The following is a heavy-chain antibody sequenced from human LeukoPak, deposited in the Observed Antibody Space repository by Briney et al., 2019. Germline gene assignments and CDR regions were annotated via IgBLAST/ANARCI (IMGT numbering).Heavy chain of an antibody. CDR3: AARDVLTGLHDY. CDR1: GGSFSGYY. J-gene: IGHJ4*02. D-gene: IGHD3-9*01. Sequence: SETLSLTCAVYGGSFSGYYWSWIRQPPGKGLEWIGEINHSGSTNYNPSLKSRVAISVDTSKSQFSLKLSSVTAADTAVYYCAARDVLTGLHDYWGQGTLVTVSS. CDR2: INHSGST. V-gene: IGHV4-34*01.